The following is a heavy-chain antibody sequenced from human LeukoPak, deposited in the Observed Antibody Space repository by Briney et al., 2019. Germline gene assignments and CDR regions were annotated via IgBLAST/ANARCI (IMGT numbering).Heavy chain of an antibody. CDR1: GASISSYY. J-gene: IGHJ4*02. D-gene: IGHD2-8*01. CDR2: ISDSGST. V-gene: IGHV4-59*08. Sequence: KSSETLSLTCTVSGASISSYYWSWIRQPPGKGLEWIGFISDSGSTNYNPSLKSRVTISVDTSKNQLSLKLSSVTAADTAIYYCARQMYYYFDYWGQGTLVTVSS. CDR3: ARQMYYYFDY.